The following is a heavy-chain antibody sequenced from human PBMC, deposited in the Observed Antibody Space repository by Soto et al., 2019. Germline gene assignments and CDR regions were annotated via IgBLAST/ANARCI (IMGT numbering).Heavy chain of an antibody. CDR3: ARDSSLRYYYDSSEGMDV. D-gene: IGHD3-22*01. CDR2: INSDGSST. J-gene: IGHJ6*02. Sequence: GGSLRLSCAASGFTFSSYWMHWVRQAPGKGLVWVSRINSDGSSTSYADSVKGRFTISRDNAKNTLYLQMNSLRAEDTAVYYCARDSSLRYYYDSSEGMDVWGQGTTVTVSS. CDR1: GFTFSSYW. V-gene: IGHV3-74*01.